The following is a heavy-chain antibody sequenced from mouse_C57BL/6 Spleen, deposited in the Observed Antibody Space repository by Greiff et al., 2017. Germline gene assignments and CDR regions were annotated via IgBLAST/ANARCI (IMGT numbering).Heavy chain of an antibody. CDR3: ARRGSYAMDY. CDR2: FDPNSGGT. V-gene: IGHV1-72*01. Sequence: QVQLQQPGAELVKPGASVKLSCKASGYTFTSYWMHWVKQRPGRGLAWIGRFDPNSGGTKYNEKFKSKATLTVDKPSSTAYMQLSSLTSEDSAVYYCARRGSYAMDYWGQGTSVTVSS. J-gene: IGHJ4*01. CDR1: GYTFTSYW.